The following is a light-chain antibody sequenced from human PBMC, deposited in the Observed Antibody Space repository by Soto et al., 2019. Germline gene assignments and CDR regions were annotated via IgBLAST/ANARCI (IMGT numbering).Light chain of an antibody. J-gene: IGKJ4*01. CDR2: WAS. V-gene: IGKV4-1*01. Sequence: DIVMTQSPDSLAVSLGERATINCKSSQSVLYSSNNKNYLAWYQQKPGQPPKLLIYWASTRESGVPDRFSGSGSGTDFTLTISSLQAEDVAVYYCQQYYSRRPLTFGGGTKVEIK. CDR3: QQYYSRRPLT. CDR1: QSVLYSSNNKNY.